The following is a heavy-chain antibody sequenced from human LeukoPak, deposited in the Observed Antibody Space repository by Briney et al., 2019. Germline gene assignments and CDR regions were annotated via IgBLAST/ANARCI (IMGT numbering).Heavy chain of an antibody. CDR1: GGSMSDHY. V-gene: IGHV4-4*09. D-gene: IGHD4-17*01. CDR2: IYATGST. CDR3: AREDPQTTVPEGMDV. J-gene: IGHJ6*02. Sequence: SGTLSLTCAVSGGSMSDHYWSWIRQSPGMTLEWIGYIYATGSTNYNPSLKSRGTISVDTSKNHFSLRLSSVTAADTAVYYCAREDPQTTVPEGMDVWGQGTTVTVSS.